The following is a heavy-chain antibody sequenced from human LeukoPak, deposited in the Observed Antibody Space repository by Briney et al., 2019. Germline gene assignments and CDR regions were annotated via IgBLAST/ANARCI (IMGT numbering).Heavy chain of an antibody. J-gene: IGHJ4*02. V-gene: IGHV3-53*01. CDR1: GFTVCSNY. CDR2: IYSGCGT. Sequence: PGGSLRLSCAASGFTVCSNYMSWVRQAPGKGLEWVSAIYSGCGTYYADPVKGRFTISRDNSRNTLFLQMNSLRAEDTAVYYCAGERPNLIRFWGQGTLVTVSS. CDR3: AGERPNLIRF. D-gene: IGHD4-17*01.